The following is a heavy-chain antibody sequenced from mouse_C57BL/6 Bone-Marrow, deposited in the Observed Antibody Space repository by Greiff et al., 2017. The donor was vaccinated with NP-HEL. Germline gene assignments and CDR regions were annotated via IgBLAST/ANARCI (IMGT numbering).Heavy chain of an antibody. CDR2: IDPENGDT. CDR1: GFNIKDDY. Sequence: EVQLQQSGAELVRPGASVKLSCTASGFNIKDDYMHWVKQRPEQGLEWIGWIDPENGDTEYASKFQGKATITADTSSNTAYLQLSSLTSEDTAVYYCTTLARIYDGPTWYFDVWGTGTTVTVSS. J-gene: IGHJ1*03. V-gene: IGHV14-4*01. CDR3: TTLARIYDGPTWYFDV. D-gene: IGHD2-3*01.